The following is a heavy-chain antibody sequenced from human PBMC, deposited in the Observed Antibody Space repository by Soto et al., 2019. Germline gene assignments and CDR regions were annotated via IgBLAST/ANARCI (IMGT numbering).Heavy chain of an antibody. CDR2: ISYDGSNK. CDR3: AKIGIAAAGTEVDY. D-gene: IGHD6-13*01. J-gene: IGHJ4*02. V-gene: IGHV3-30*18. Sequence: PGGSLRLSCAASGFTFSSYGMHWVRQAPGKGLEWVAVISYDGSNKYYADSVKGRFTISRDNSKNTPYLQMNSLRAEDTAVYYCAKIGIAAAGTEVDYWGQGTLVTVSS. CDR1: GFTFSSYG.